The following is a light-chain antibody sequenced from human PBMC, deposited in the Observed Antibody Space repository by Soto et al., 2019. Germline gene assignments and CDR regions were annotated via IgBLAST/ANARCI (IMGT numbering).Light chain of an antibody. CDR2: DVD. CDR3: CSYAAXYPFV. Sequence: QSVLTQPRSVSWSPGQSVTISCTGTSSDVVGYNYVSWYQHHPGKAPKLIIYDVDKRPSGVPGRFSCSKSGNTASLTISGLKAEDEADYYWCSYAAXYPFVFGTGTKVT. V-gene: IGLV2-11*01. J-gene: IGLJ1*01. CDR1: SSDVVGYNY.